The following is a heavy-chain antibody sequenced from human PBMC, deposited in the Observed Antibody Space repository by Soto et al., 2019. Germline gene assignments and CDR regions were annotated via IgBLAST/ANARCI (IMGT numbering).Heavy chain of an antibody. CDR2: ISTGGTYL. J-gene: IGHJ6*02. CDR3: VKGGEDITSPYGMDV. CDR1: GFSFRTHT. V-gene: IGHV3-21*06. Sequence: GGSLRLSGVASGFSFRTHTLVWVRQAPGKGLEWVSYISTGGTYLEYAHSVKGRFTISRDDAADSVFLQMNSLKGDDTAVYYCVKGGEDITSPYGMDVWGQGTTVTVSS. D-gene: IGHD2-2*01.